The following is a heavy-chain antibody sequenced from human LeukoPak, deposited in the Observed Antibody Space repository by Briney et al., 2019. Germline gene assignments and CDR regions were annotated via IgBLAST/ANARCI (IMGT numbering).Heavy chain of an antibody. D-gene: IGHD3-22*01. Sequence: GASVKVSCKASGYTFNDYYVHWVRQAPGQGLEWMGWINPNSGGTNYAQKFQGRVTMTRDTSISTAYMELSRLRSDDTAVYYCARVDYYDSSGYFDYWGQGTLVTVSS. CDR2: INPNSGGT. J-gene: IGHJ4*02. V-gene: IGHV1-2*02. CDR3: ARVDYYDSSGYFDY. CDR1: GYTFNDYY.